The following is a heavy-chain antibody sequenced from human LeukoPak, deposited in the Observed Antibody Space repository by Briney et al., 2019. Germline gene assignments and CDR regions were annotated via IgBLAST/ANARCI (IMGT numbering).Heavy chain of an antibody. CDR1: GYTFTSYY. J-gene: IGHJ4*02. CDR3: AKVPIVPAAHFDF. CDR2: INPSGGST. V-gene: IGHV1-46*01. Sequence: GASVKVSCKASGYTFTSYYMHWVRQAPGQGLEWMGIINPSGGSTSYAQKFQGRVTMTRDTSTSTVYMELSSLRAEDTVIYYCAKVPIVPAAHFDFWGQGTLVTVSS. D-gene: IGHD2-2*01.